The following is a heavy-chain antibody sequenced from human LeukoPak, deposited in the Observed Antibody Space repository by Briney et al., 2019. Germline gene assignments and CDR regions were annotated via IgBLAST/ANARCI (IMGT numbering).Heavy chain of an antibody. J-gene: IGHJ4*02. Sequence: GGSLRLSCAASGFTFSSYAMTCVRQAPGKGLEWVSTISCSGDSTYYADAVKGRFTISRDNSKNTLYLQMKSLRADDTAVYYCALQRTLWQQLIDYWGQGTLVTVSS. CDR1: GFTFSSYA. D-gene: IGHD6-13*01. CDR3: ALQRTLWQQLIDY. CDR2: ISCSGDST. V-gene: IGHV3-23*01.